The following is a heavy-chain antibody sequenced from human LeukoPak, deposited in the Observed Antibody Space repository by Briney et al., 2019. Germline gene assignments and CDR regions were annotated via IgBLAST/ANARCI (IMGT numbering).Heavy chain of an antibody. D-gene: IGHD1-1*01. CDR3: ARDAQRISAFDI. Sequence: GGSLRLSCAASGFTLSSYAMSWVRQAPGKGLEWVSAISGSGGSTYYADSVKGRFTISRDNSENTLYLQMNSLRAEDTAVYYCARDAQRISAFDIWGQGTMVTVSS. J-gene: IGHJ3*02. CDR1: GFTLSSYA. V-gene: IGHV3-23*01. CDR2: ISGSGGST.